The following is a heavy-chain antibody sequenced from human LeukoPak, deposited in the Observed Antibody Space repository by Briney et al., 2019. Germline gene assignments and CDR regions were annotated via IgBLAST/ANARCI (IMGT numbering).Heavy chain of an antibody. J-gene: IGHJ4*02. Sequence: GGSLRLTCAASGFTFSSSPMSWVRQAPGKGLDWVSSISADGPTYYADSVKGRFTISRDNSKNTLYLQMNSLRGEDTAVYYCAKVSQWGNSRWYEGDWGQGTLVTVSS. D-gene: IGHD6-13*01. V-gene: IGHV3-23*01. CDR2: ISADGPT. CDR1: GFTFSSSP. CDR3: AKVSQWGNSRWYEGD.